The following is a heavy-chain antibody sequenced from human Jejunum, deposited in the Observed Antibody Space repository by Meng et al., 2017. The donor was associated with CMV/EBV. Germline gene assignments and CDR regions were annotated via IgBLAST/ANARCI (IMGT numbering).Heavy chain of an antibody. Sequence: EVQLVESGGGLVKPGGSLRLSGAASGFPFSLYSMNWVRQAPGKGLEWVSSISSSSNYIYYADSVKGRFTISRDNAKNSLYLQMNSLRVEDTAVYYCASRTNAVAATLGSWNWFDPWGQGTLVTVSS. V-gene: IGHV3-21*02. D-gene: IGHD6-19*01. CDR1: GFPFSLYS. CDR3: ASRTNAVAATLGSWNWFDP. J-gene: IGHJ5*02. CDR2: ISSSSNYI.